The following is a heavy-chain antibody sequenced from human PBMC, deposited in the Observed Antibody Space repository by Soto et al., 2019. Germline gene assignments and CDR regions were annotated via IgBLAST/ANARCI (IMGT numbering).Heavy chain of an antibody. Sequence: SETLSLTCTVSGGSISSSSYYWGWIRQPPGKGLEWIGSIYYSGSTYYNPSLKSRVTISVDTSKNQFSLKLSSVTAADTAVYYCARHYYDFWSGYPDWFDPWGQGTLVTVS. CDR2: IYYSGST. D-gene: IGHD3-3*01. V-gene: IGHV4-39*01. CDR3: ARHYYDFWSGYPDWFDP. CDR1: GGSISSSSYY. J-gene: IGHJ5*02.